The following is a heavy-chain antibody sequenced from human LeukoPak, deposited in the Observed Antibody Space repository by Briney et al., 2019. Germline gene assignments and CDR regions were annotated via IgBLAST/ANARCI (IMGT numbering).Heavy chain of an antibody. J-gene: IGHJ3*02. Sequence: GRSLRLSCAASGFTFDDYAMHWVRQAPGKGLEWVSGISWNSGSIGYADSVKGRFTISRDNAKNSLYLQMNSLRAEDTALYYCAKDPHRQQLSAFDIWGQGTMVTVSS. CDR1: GFTFDDYA. CDR2: ISWNSGSI. CDR3: AKDPHRQQLSAFDI. D-gene: IGHD6-13*01. V-gene: IGHV3-9*01.